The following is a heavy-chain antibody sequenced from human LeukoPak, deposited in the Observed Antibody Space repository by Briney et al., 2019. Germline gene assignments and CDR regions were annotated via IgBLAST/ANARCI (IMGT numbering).Heavy chain of an antibody. CDR2: IYYSGST. CDR3: ARDTLVGAGEAFGI. CDR1: GGSISSYY. J-gene: IGHJ3*02. D-gene: IGHD2-15*01. V-gene: IGHV4-59*01. Sequence: SETLSLTCTVSGGSISSYYWSWIRQPPGKGLEWIGYIYYSGSTNYNPSLKSRVTISVDTSKNQFSLKLSSVTAADTAVYYCARDTLVGAGEAFGIWGQGTMVTVSS.